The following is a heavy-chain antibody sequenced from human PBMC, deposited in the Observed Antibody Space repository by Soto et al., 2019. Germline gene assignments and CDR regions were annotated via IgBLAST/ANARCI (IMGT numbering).Heavy chain of an antibody. CDR3: AKERSSGSSFDY. V-gene: IGHV3-23*01. CDR2: ISGSGDST. CDR1: GFTFSTYA. J-gene: IGHJ4*02. D-gene: IGHD3-22*01. Sequence: EVQLLESGGGLVQPGGSLRLSCAASGFTFSTYAMNWVRQAPGKGLEWVSGISGSGDSTYYADSVKGRFTVSRDNSKYTLYLQMNSLRGEDTAVFYCAKERSSGSSFDYWGQGTLVTVSP.